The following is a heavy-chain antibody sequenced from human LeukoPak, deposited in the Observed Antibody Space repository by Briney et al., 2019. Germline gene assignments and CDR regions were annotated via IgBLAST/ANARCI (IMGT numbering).Heavy chain of an antibody. CDR2: VSSGGTP. CDR3: ARGGAGYAFDY. J-gene: IGHJ4*02. Sequence: PGGSLRLSCAASGLTDSTNYMSWVGPAPGKGLEWVSVVSSGGTPYYADSVKGRFTISRDSSENTLYLQMHSLRAEDTAVYYCARGGAGYAFDYWGQGTLVTVSS. CDR1: GLTDSTNY. D-gene: IGHD5-12*01. V-gene: IGHV3-66*02.